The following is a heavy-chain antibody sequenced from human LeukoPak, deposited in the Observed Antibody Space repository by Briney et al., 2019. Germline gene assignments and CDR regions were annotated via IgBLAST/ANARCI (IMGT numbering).Heavy chain of an antibody. CDR2: IYSSGST. J-gene: IGHJ3*02. V-gene: IGHV4-39*02. D-gene: IGHD3-22*01. CDR1: GGSISSSSFY. CDR3: ARLRNHYYDSSGYYRGVFDI. Sequence: SETLSLTCTVSGGSISSSSFYWGWIRQPPGKGLECIGSIYSSGSTYYNPSLKSRVTISVDTSKTHFSLKLSSVTAADTAVYYCARLRNHYYDSSGYYRGVFDIWGQGTMVTVSS.